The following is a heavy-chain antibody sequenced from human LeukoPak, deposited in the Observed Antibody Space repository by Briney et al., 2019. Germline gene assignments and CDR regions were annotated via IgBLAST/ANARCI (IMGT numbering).Heavy chain of an antibody. Sequence: SETLPLTCTVSGGSISSYYWSWIRQPPGKGLEWIGYIYYSGSTNYNPSLKSRVTISVDTSKNQFSLKLSSVTAADTAVYYCARQPGATAAFDIWGQGTTVTVSA. V-gene: IGHV4-59*08. D-gene: IGHD5-18*01. CDR3: ARQPGATAAFDI. CDR1: GGSISSYY. CDR2: IYYSGST. J-gene: IGHJ3*02.